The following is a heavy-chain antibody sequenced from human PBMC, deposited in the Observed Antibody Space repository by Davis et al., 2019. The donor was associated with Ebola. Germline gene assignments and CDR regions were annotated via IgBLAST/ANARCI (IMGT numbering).Heavy chain of an antibody. CDR3: ARQVGVRDAYNPLSLIAGYFDY. CDR1: GGSITSYH. D-gene: IGHD5-24*01. CDR2: IYYSGST. V-gene: IGHV4-59*01. Sequence: SETLSLTCSVSGGSITSYHWSWIRQPPGKGLEWIGYIYYSGSTNYNPSLKSRGIISLDTSKNQFSLRLTSVTAADTAVYYCARQVGVRDAYNPLSLIAGYFDYWGQGTPVAVSS. J-gene: IGHJ4*02.